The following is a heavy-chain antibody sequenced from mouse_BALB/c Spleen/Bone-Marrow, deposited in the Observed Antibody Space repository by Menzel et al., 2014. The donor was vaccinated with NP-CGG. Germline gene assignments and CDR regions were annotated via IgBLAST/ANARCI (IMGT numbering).Heavy chain of an antibody. CDR3: ARSGYGSSYDY. CDR1: GYVFSTYW. J-gene: IGHJ2*01. Sequence: QVQLKQSGAELVRPGSSVKISCKASGYVFSTYWMNWVKQRPGLGLEWIGQIYPGDGDTNYNGKFKGTATLTADKSSSTAYMQLSSLTSEDSAVYFCARSGYGSSYDYWGQGTTLTVSS. CDR2: IYPGDGDT. D-gene: IGHD1-1*01. V-gene: IGHV1-80*01.